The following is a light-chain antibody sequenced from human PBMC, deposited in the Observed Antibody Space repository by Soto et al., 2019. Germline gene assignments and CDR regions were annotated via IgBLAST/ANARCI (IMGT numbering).Light chain of an antibody. J-gene: IGKJ5*01. Sequence: EIVLTQSPGTLSLSPGERATLSCRASQSVSSNYFAWYQQRPGQAPRLLIYGISSRATGIPDRFSGSGSGTDFTLTISRLEPEDFAVYYCEQYGSSPRTFGQGTRLEIK. V-gene: IGKV3-20*01. CDR1: QSVSSNY. CDR3: EQYGSSPRT. CDR2: GIS.